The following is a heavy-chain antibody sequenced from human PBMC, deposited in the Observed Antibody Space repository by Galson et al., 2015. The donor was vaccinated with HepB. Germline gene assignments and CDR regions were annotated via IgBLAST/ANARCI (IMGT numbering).Heavy chain of an antibody. CDR3: AREVRGSTVRGVHFDY. D-gene: IGHD3-10*01. J-gene: IGHJ4*02. Sequence: SLRLSCAASGFTFSSYSMNWVRQAPGKGLEWVSSISSSSSYIYYADSVKGRFTISRDNAKNSLYLQMNSLRAEDTAVYYCAREVRGSTVRGVHFDYWGQGTLVTVSS. CDR2: ISSSSSYI. CDR1: GFTFSSYS. V-gene: IGHV3-21*01.